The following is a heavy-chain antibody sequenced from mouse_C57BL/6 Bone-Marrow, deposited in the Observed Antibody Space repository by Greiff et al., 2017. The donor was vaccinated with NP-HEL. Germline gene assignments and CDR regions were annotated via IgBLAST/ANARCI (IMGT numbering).Heavy chain of an antibody. CDR2: IWSGGST. V-gene: IGHV2-2*01. CDR3: ARIYYGSSSYYAMDY. D-gene: IGHD1-1*01. J-gene: IGHJ4*01. CDR1: GFSLTSYG. Sequence: VKLIESGPGLVQPSQSLSITCTVSGFSLTSYGVHWVRQSPGKGLEWLGVIWSGGSTDYNAAFISRLSISKDNSKSQVFFKMNSLQADDTAIYYCARIYYGSSSYYAMDYWGQGTSVTVSS.